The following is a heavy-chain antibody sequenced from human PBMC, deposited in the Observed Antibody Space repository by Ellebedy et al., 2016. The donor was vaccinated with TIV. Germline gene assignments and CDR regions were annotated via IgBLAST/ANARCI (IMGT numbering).Heavy chain of an antibody. J-gene: IGHJ4*02. CDR3: ARRGAAPGDNWGFDY. CDR2: IYPGDSDT. V-gene: IGHV5-51*01. Sequence: QVSCXGSGYMFTRYWIGWVRQTPGKGLEWVAIIYPGDSDTRYSPSFQGQVTISADKSISTAYLQWSSLKASDTAMYYCARRGAAPGDNWGFDYWGQGTLVTVSS. CDR1: GYMFTRYW. D-gene: IGHD6-13*01.